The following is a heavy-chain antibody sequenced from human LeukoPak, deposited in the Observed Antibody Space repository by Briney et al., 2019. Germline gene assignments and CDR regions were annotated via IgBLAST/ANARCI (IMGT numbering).Heavy chain of an antibody. D-gene: IGHD2-2*01. Sequence: EASVKVSCKASGGTFSSYAISWVRQAPGQGLEWMGRIIPILGIANYAQKFQGRVTITADKSTSTAYMELSSLRSEDTAVYYCASFSKDAPGGSYGMDVWGQGTTVTVSS. CDR3: ASFSKDAPGGSYGMDV. CDR2: IIPILGIA. J-gene: IGHJ6*02. V-gene: IGHV1-69*04. CDR1: GGTFSSYA.